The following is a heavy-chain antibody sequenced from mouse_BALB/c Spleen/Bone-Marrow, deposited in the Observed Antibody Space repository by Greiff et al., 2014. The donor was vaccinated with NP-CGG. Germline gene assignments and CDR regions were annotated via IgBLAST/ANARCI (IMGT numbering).Heavy chain of an antibody. CDR3: AIKPYYSWFAY. J-gene: IGHJ3*01. Sequence: EVKLVESGPGLVKPSQSLSLTCTVTGYSITSDYAWNWIRQFPGNKLEWMGYISYSGSTGYNPSLKSRISITRDTSKNQFFLQSNSVTTEDTATYYCAIKPYYSWFAYWGQETLVTVSA. CDR2: ISYSGST. CDR1: GYSITSDYA. V-gene: IGHV3-2*02. D-gene: IGHD2-10*01.